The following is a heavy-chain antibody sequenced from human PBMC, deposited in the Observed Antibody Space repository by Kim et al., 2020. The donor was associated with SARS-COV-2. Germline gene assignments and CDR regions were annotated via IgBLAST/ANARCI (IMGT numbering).Heavy chain of an antibody. V-gene: IGHV4-34*01. Sequence: SETLSLTCAVYGGSFSGYYWSWIRQPPGKGLEWIGEINHSGSTNYNPSLKSRVTISVDTSKNQFSLKLSSVTAADTAVYYCARSKRITMVRGVIFWFDPWGQGTMVTVSS. D-gene: IGHD3-10*01. J-gene: IGHJ5*02. CDR3: ARSKRITMVRGVIFWFDP. CDR1: GGSFSGYY. CDR2: INHSGST.